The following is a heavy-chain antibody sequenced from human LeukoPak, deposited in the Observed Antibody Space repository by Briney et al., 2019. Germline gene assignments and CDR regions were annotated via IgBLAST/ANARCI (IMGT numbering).Heavy chain of an antibody. J-gene: IGHJ3*02. CDR1: GFTFSDYY. D-gene: IGHD6-19*01. Sequence: PGGSLRLSCAASGFTFSDYYMSWIRQAPGKGLEWVSYISSSSSYTNYADSVKGRFTISRDNAKNSLYLQMNSLRAEDTAVFYCAKGTGRAVAYDAFDIWGQGTMVTVSS. CDR2: ISSSSSYT. V-gene: IGHV3-11*05. CDR3: AKGTGRAVAYDAFDI.